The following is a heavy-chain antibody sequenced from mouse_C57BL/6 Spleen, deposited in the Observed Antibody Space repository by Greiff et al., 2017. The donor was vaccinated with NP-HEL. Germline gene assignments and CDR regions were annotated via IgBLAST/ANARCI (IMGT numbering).Heavy chain of an antibody. CDR1: GYTFTSYW. J-gene: IGHJ3*01. V-gene: IGHV1-64*01. D-gene: IGHD2-2*01. Sequence: VQLQQPGAELVKPGASVKLSCKASGYTFTSYWMHWVKQRPGQGLEWIGMIHPNSGSTNYNEKFKSKATLTVAKSSSPASMQLSNLTSEDSAVYYCARWGGYHAYWGQGTLVTVSA. CDR3: ARWGGYHAY. CDR2: IHPNSGST.